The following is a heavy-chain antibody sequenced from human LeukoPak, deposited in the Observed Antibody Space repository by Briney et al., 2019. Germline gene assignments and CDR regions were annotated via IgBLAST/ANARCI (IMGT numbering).Heavy chain of an antibody. V-gene: IGHV4-59*08. CDR2: IYYSGST. CDR3: ARSYYYGSGGYGMDV. D-gene: IGHD3-10*01. Sequence: SETLSLTCTVSGGSISPYYWSWIRQPPGKGLEWIGYIYYSGSTNYNPSLKSRVTISVDTSKNQFSLELSSVTAADTAVYYCARSYYYGSGGYGMDVWGQGTTVTVSS. CDR1: GGSISPYY. J-gene: IGHJ6*02.